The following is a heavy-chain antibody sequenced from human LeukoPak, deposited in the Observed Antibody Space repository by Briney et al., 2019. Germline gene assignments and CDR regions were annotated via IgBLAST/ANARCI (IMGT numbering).Heavy chain of an antibody. CDR2: ISSSSSYT. V-gene: IGHV3-11*06. CDR1: GFTFSDYY. Sequence: GGSLRLSCEASGFTFSDYYMSWIRQAPGKGLEWVSYISSSSSYTNYADSAKGRFTISRDNAKNSLYLQMNSLRAEDTAVYYCARGIYRRFDYWGQGTLVTVSS. D-gene: IGHD2-21*01. J-gene: IGHJ4*02. CDR3: ARGIYRRFDY.